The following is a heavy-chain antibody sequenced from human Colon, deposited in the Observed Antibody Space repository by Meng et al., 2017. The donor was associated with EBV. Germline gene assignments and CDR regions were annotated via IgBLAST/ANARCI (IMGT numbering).Heavy chain of an antibody. CDR3: ARNYYFDY. CDR1: GGSINSGDYY. J-gene: IGHJ4*02. CDR2: IYYTGST. Sequence: QVRLQVSGPGLGKPSQTLSLTCTVSGGSINSGDYYWSWIRQPPGKGLEWIGYIYYTGSTYYNPSLKSRVTIPMDTSKNQFSLRLSSVTAADTAVYYCARNYYFDYWGQGTLVTVSS. V-gene: IGHV4-30-4*01.